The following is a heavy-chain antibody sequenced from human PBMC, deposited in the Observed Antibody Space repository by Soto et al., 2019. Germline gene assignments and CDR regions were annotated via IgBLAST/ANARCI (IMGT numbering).Heavy chain of an antibody. CDR2: IYSGGST. CDR3: ARDLVGPYWIPKEAVPFDY. CDR1: GFTVSSNY. D-gene: IGHD2-21*01. V-gene: IGHV3-66*01. J-gene: IGHJ4*02. Sequence: GGSLRLSCAASGFTVSSNYMSWVRQAPGKGLEWVSVIYSGGSTYYVDSVKGRFTISRDNSKNTLYLQMNSLRAEDTAVYYCARDLVGPYWIPKEAVPFDYWGQGTLVTVSS.